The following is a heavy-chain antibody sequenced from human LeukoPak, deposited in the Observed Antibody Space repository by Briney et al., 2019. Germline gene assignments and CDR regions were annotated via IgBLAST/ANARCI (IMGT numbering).Heavy chain of an antibody. J-gene: IGHJ6*03. D-gene: IGHD5-24*01. CDR3: ARWGRDGYKYYYYYMDV. CDR2: IYTSGST. Sequence: SETLSLTCTVSGGSISSYYWSWIRQPAGKGLEWIGRIYTSGSTNYNPSLKSRVTMSVDTSKNQFPLKLSSVTAADTAVYYCARWGRDGYKYYYYYMDVWGKGTTVTVSS. V-gene: IGHV4-4*07. CDR1: GGSISSYY.